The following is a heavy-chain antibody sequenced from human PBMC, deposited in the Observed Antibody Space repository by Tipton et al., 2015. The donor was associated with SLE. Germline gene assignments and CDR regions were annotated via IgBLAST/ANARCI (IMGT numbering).Heavy chain of an antibody. CDR1: GQSIINYY. CDR2: IYNNGNT. V-gene: IGHV4-59*12. Sequence: TLSLTCTVSGQSIINYYWTWIRQPPGKGLEWIGYIYNNGNTNYNPSLKSRVTTSVDTSKNQFSLKLISVTAADTAVYYCAREFLNPVTTVHYYFDLWGRGTLVTVSS. CDR3: AREFLNPVTTVHYYFDL. J-gene: IGHJ2*01. D-gene: IGHD4-11*01.